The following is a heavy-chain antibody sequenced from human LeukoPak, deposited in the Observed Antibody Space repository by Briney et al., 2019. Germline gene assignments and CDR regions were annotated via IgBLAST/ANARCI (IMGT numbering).Heavy chain of an antibody. Sequence: ASVKVSCKASGYTFTGYYMHWVRQAPGQGLEWMGRINPNSGGTNYAQKFQGRVTMTRDTSISTAYMELSRLRSDDTAVYYCARDYYDSSGCSDYFDYWGQGTLVTVSS. CDR2: INPNSGGT. J-gene: IGHJ4*02. V-gene: IGHV1-2*06. D-gene: IGHD3-22*01. CDR3: ARDYYDSSGCSDYFDY. CDR1: GYTFTGYY.